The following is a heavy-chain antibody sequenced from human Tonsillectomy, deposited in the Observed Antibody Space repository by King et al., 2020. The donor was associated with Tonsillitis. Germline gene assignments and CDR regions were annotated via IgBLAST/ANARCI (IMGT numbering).Heavy chain of an antibody. CDR1: GYTFTGYY. CDR3: ASGRIAAADTGLFDY. V-gene: IGHV1-2*04. Sequence: VQLVESGTEVKKPGASVKVSCKASGYTFTGYYMHWVRQAPGQGLEWMGWINPNSGGTKYAQKFQGWVTMTRDTSISTAYMELSRLTSDDTAVYYCASGRIAAADTGLFDYWGQGTLVIVSS. CDR2: INPNSGGT. D-gene: IGHD6-13*01. J-gene: IGHJ4*02.